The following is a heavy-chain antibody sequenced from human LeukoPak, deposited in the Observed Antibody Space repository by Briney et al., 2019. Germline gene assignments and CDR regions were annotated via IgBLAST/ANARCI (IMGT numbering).Heavy chain of an antibody. J-gene: IGHJ3*02. V-gene: IGHV3-74*01. CDR1: KFTFSTYW. D-gene: IGHD6-19*01. CDR3: AREDVDIAVAASGAFDI. Sequence: PGGSLRLSCVASKFTFSTYWMHWVRQAPGKGLVWVSRIISDGSTTSYADSVKGRFTISRDNAKNTLYLQMNSLRAEDTAVYYCAREDVDIAVAASGAFDIWGQGTMVTVSS. CDR2: IISDGSTT.